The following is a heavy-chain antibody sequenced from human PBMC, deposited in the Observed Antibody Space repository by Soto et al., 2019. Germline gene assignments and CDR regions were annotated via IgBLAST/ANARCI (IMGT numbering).Heavy chain of an antibody. CDR2: ISPYNGNT. CDR1: GYTFTSHG. CDR3: GREAGDHDWYFDL. V-gene: IGHV1-18*01. Sequence: QVQLVQSGAEVKEPGASVKVSCKTSGYTFTSHGVYWVRQAPGQGLEWVGWISPYNGNTNYEQRLQGRVTLTTDTSTSTAYMELRSLRPDDTAVYYCGREAGDHDWYFDLWGRGTPVTVSS. J-gene: IGHJ2*01. D-gene: IGHD3-10*01.